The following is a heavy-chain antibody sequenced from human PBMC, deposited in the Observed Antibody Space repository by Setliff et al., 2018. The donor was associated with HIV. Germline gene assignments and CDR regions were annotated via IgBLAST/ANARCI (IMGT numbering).Heavy chain of an antibody. J-gene: IGHJ6*03. Sequence: SETLSLTCTVSGGSIISSSYYWGWIRQPPGKGLEWIGTMYYRGTTYNNPSLKSRVTFSADTSKNQFSLKLSSVTAADTAVYYCARGRSRWTYYNYYYMDVWGKGTTVTVSS. CDR3: ARGRSRWTYYNYYYMDV. D-gene: IGHD6-13*01. CDR2: MYYRGTT. CDR1: GGSIISSSYY. V-gene: IGHV4-39*01.